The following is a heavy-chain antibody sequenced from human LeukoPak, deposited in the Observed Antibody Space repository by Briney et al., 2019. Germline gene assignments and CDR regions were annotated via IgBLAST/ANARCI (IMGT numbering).Heavy chain of an antibody. V-gene: IGHV4-34*01. CDR2: INHSGST. CDR3: ARHRWTYYDIFGVDSTNDACDI. CDR1: GGSFSGYY. Sequence: SETLSLTCAVYGGSFSGYYWRWIRPPPGKGLEWIGEINHSGSTNYNPSLQRRVTISVDKSKNQFSMKLSSVTPADTAVYYCARHRWTYYDIFGVDSTNDACDIWGQGTMVTVSS. J-gene: IGHJ3*02. D-gene: IGHD3-9*01.